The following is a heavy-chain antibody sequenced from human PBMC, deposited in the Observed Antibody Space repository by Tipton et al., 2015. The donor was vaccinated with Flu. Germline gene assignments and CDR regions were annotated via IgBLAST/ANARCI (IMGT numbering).Heavy chain of an antibody. J-gene: IGHJ2*01. CDR2: TYNSGST. CDR3: SRQGLGYSDWYFDL. Sequence: TLSLTCTVSGASFSGYYWSWIRQSPGRGLEWIGYTYNSGSTNYYPSLRGRVTISVDTSKNQFSLKLTSVSAADTAVYYCSRQGLGYSDWYFDLWGRGTLVTVSS. D-gene: IGHD5-12*01. CDR1: GASFSGYY. V-gene: IGHV4-59*07.